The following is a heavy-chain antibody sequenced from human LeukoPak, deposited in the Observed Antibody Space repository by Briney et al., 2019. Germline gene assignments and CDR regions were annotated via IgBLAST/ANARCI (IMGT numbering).Heavy chain of an antibody. CDR1: GGSISSSSYY. V-gene: IGHV4-39*01. CDR3: ARTLMGLRSPSFDY. Sequence: PSETLSLTCTVSGGSISSSSYYWGWIRQPPGKGLEWIGSIYYSGSTYYSPSLKSRVTISVDTSKNQFSLKLSSVTAADTAVYYCARTLMGLRSPSFDYWGQGTLVTVSS. J-gene: IGHJ4*02. D-gene: IGHD5-12*01. CDR2: IYYSGST.